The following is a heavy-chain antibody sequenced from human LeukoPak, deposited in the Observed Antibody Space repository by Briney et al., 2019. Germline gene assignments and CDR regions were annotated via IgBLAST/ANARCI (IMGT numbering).Heavy chain of an antibody. V-gene: IGHV1-24*01. Sequence: ASVKVSCKVHGSTLTELSMHWVRQAPGKGLEWMGGFDPGDAETIYAQKFQGRVTMTEDTSTDTAYMELSSLRSEDTAVYYCAAGGVYDLLKYWDQGALVTVSS. CDR1: GSTLTELS. CDR3: AAGGVYDLLKY. CDR2: FDPGDAET. J-gene: IGHJ4*02. D-gene: IGHD5/OR15-5a*01.